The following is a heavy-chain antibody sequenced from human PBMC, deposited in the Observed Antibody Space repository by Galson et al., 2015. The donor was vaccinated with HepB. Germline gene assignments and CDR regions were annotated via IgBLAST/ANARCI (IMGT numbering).Heavy chain of an antibody. CDR2: INHSGST. V-gene: IGHV4-34*01. CDR3: ASLRGYSYGSTDY. CDR1: GGSFSGYY. D-gene: IGHD5-18*01. Sequence: ETLSLTCAVYGGSFSGYYWSWIRQPPGKGLEWIGEINHSGSTNYNPSLKSRVTISVDTSKNQFSLKLSSVTAADTAVYYCASLRGYSYGSTDYWGQGTLVTVSS. J-gene: IGHJ4*02.